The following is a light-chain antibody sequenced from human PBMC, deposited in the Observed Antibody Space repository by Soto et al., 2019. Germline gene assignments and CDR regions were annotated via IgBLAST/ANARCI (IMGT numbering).Light chain of an antibody. V-gene: IGKV3-20*01. Sequence: ETVLTQSPGTLSLSPGERATLFCRASRSVSSSYLAWHQQKPGQAPRLLIYGASSRATGIPDRFSGSGSGTDFTLTISRLEPEDFAVYYCQHYGRSPPSWTFGQGTKVEIK. CDR3: QHYGRSPPSWT. CDR1: RSVSSSY. J-gene: IGKJ1*01. CDR2: GAS.